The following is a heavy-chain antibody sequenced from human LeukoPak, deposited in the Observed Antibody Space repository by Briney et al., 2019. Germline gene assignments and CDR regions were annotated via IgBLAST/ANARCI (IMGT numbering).Heavy chain of an antibody. CDR2: IIGSGGST. Sequence: GASLRLSCAAAGFTFSSYAMSWVRHPPGKGRECVSAIIGSGGSTYYADSVKGRFTISRDNSKNTLYLQMNSLRAEDTAVYYCAKDRGEQLVPTGLFDYGGQGTLVTVSP. CDR3: AKDRGEQLVPTGLFDY. J-gene: IGHJ4*02. D-gene: IGHD6-13*01. V-gene: IGHV3-23*01. CDR1: GFTFSSYA.